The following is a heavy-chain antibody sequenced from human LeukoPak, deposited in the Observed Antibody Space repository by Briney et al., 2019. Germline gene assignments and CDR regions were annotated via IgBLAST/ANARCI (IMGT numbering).Heavy chain of an antibody. V-gene: IGHV1-46*03. CDR1: GGTFSRYA. CDR3: ARDRGEVRNWFDP. J-gene: IGHJ5*02. Sequence: ASVKVSCKASGGTFSRYAINWVRQAPGQGLEWMGIINPSGGSTSYAQKFQGRVTMTRDTSTSTVYMELSSLRSEDTAVYYCARDRGEVRNWFDPWGQGTLVTVSS. D-gene: IGHD3-10*01. CDR2: INPSGGST.